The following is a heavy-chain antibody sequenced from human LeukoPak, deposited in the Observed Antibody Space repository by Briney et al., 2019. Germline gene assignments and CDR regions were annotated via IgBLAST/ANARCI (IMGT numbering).Heavy chain of an antibody. CDR2: ISAYNGNT. CDR1: GYTFTSYC. Sequence: ASVKVSCKASGYTFTSYCISWVRQAPGQGLEWMGWISAYNGNTNYAQKLQGRVTMTTDTSTSTAYMELRSLRSDDTAVYYCARVDGSYYYYYYMDVWGKGTTVTVSS. D-gene: IGHD1-26*01. J-gene: IGHJ6*03. V-gene: IGHV1-18*01. CDR3: ARVDGSYYYYYYMDV.